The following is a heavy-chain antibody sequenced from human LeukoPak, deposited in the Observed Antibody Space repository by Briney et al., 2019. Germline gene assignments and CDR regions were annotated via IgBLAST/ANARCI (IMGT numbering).Heavy chain of an antibody. CDR3: ARVDPDITMVRGVHCYFDY. CDR1: GGSISSSSYY. Sequence: SETLSLTCTVSGGSISSSSYYWGWIRQPPGKGLEWIGSIYYSGSTYYNPSLKSRVTISVDTSKNHFSLKLSSVTAADTAVYYCARVDPDITMVRGVHCYFDYWGQGTLVTVSS. J-gene: IGHJ4*02. V-gene: IGHV4-39*07. D-gene: IGHD3-10*01. CDR2: IYYSGST.